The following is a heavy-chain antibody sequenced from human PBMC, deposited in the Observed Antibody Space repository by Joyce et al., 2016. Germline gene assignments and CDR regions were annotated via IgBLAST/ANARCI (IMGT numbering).Heavy chain of an antibody. D-gene: IGHD3-10*01. Sequence: QVQLVESGGGVVQPGRSLRLSCAGSGFTFSGYGIHWVRQVPGRWREWVAVISYDGANKSYADSAKGRFTVSRDNSKNTVYLQMNSLRAEDTAVYYCAKDYRRSLWLGDLSYYYFMDVWGKGTTVTVSS. V-gene: IGHV3-30*18. CDR3: AKDYRRSLWLGDLSYYYFMDV. J-gene: IGHJ6*03. CDR2: ISYDGANK. CDR1: GFTFSGYG.